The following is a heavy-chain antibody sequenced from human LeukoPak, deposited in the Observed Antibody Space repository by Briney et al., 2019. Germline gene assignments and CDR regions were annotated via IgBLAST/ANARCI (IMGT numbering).Heavy chain of an antibody. CDR1: GGSISTGDYY. D-gene: IGHD3-22*01. V-gene: IGHV4-30-4*01. Sequence: PSETLSLTCTVSGGSISTGDYYWSWIRQPPGKGLEYIGYIYYSGSTYYNPSLKSRITLSVDTSKNQFSLKLSSVPAADTAVYYCAVGHYYHSSGYLFDSWGQGTLVTVSS. J-gene: IGHJ4*02. CDR3: AVGHYYHSSGYLFDS. CDR2: IYYSGST.